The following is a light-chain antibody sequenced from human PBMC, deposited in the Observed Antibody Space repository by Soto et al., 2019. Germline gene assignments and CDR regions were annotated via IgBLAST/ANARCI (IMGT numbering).Light chain of an antibody. CDR2: GAS. V-gene: IGKV3-20*01. CDR1: QSVNGNY. CDR3: QQYGSSFRYT. J-gene: IGKJ2*01. Sequence: EVVWTESPGTLSLAPGERATLSCRASQSVNGNYLTWYQQKPGQAPRLLIYGASYRATGIPDRFSGSGSGTDFTLTISRLEPEDFAVYYCQQYGSSFRYTFGQGTKLEIK.